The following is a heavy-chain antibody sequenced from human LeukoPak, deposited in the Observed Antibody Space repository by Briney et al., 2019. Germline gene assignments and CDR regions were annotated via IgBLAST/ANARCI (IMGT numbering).Heavy chain of an antibody. J-gene: IGHJ6*03. V-gene: IGHV4-34*01. CDR2: INHSGST. Sequence: SETLSLTCAVYGGSFSGYYWSWIRQPPGKGLEWIGEINHSGSTNYNPSLKSRVTISVDTSKNQFSLKLSSVAAAHTAVYYCARASDGGYYYYYYMDVWGKGTTVTVSS. CDR3: ARASDGGYYYYYYMDV. CDR1: GGSFSGYY. D-gene: IGHD3-16*01.